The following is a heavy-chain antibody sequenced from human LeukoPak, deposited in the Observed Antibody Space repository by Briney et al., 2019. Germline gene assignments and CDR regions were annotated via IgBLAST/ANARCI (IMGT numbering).Heavy chain of an antibody. Sequence: GGSLRLSCAASGFTFSSYAMSWVRQAPGKGLEWVSAISGSGGSTYYADSVKGRLTISRDNSKNTLYLQMNSLRAEDTAVYYCAKDRGGSYYYFDYWGQGTLVTVSS. CDR3: AKDRGGSYYYFDY. D-gene: IGHD1-26*01. CDR2: ISGSGGST. J-gene: IGHJ4*02. CDR1: GFTFSSYA. V-gene: IGHV3-23*01.